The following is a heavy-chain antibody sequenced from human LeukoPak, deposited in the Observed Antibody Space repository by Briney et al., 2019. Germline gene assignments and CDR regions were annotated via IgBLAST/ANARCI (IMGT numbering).Heavy chain of an antibody. CDR3: AKDRGSGSYHVGVEY. V-gene: IGHV3-23*01. D-gene: IGHD1-26*01. J-gene: IGHJ4*02. CDR2: ISGSGGST. CDR1: GFTFSSYA. Sequence: GGSLRLSCAAFGFTFSSYAMSWVRQAPGKGLEWVSAISGSGGSTYYADSVKGRFTISRDNSKNTLYLQMNSLRAEDTAVYYCAKDRGSGSYHVGVEYWGQGTLVTVSS.